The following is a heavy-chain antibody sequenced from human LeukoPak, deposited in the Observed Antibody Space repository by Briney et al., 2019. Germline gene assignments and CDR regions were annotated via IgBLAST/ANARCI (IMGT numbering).Heavy chain of an antibody. V-gene: IGHV4-59*12. J-gene: IGHJ4*02. CDR3: ASLPLGTGTIDY. D-gene: IGHD1/OR15-1a*01. CDR1: GGSISSYY. CDR2: IYYSGST. Sequence: SETLSLTCTVSGGSISSYYWSWIRQPPGKGLEWIGYIYYSGSTNYNPSLKSRATISVDTSKNQFSLKLSSVTAADTAVYYCASLPLGTGTIDYWGQGTLVTVSS.